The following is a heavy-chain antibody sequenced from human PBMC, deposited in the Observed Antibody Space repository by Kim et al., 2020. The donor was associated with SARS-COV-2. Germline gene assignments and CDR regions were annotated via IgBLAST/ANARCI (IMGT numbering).Heavy chain of an antibody. D-gene: IGHD3-3*01. CDR3: ATPRTRSGYPEFPYYYYGMDV. V-gene: IGHV3-23*01. Sequence: FTISRDNSKNTLYLQMNSLRAEDTAVYYCATPRTRSGYPEFPYYYYGMDVWGQGTTVTVSS. J-gene: IGHJ6*02.